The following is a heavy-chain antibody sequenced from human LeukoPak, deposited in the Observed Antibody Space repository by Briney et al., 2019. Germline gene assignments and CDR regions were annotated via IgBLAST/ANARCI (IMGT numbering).Heavy chain of an antibody. CDR1: GASISSNNYY. CDR2: IHYSGST. Sequence: PSETLPLTCTVSGASISSNNYYWTWIRQHPGKGLEWIGYIHYSGSTSYNPSLESRVTISLDTSDNQYSLKLTSVTAADTAIYYCARYIITMVRGMDYWGQGTLATVSS. D-gene: IGHD3-10*01. V-gene: IGHV4-31*03. CDR3: ARYIITMVRGMDY. J-gene: IGHJ4*02.